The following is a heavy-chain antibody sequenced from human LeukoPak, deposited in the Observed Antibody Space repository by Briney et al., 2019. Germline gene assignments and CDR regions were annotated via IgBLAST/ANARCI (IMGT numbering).Heavy chain of an antibody. CDR1: GYTFTSYD. V-gene: IGHV1-8*01. CDR2: KNPNSGNT. Sequence: ASVKVSCKASGYTFTSYDINWVRQATGQGLEWMGWKNPNSGNTGYAQKFQGRVTMTRNTSISTAYMELSSLRSEDTAVYYCAREAGTAAAGTQDYWGQGTLVTVSS. J-gene: IGHJ4*02. D-gene: IGHD6-13*01. CDR3: AREAGTAAAGTQDY.